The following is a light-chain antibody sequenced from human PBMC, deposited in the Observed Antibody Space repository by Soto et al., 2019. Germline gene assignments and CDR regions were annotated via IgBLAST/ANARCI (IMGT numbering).Light chain of an antibody. CDR1: QSVSSSSY. Sequence: EIVLTQSPGTLSLSPGERATLSCRASQSVSSSSYLAWYQQKPGQAPRLLIYGASSRATGIPDRFSGSGSATDFTLXXXXLEPEDFAVYYCRQYGSSPSYTFGQGTKLEIK. CDR3: RQYGSSPSYT. J-gene: IGKJ2*01. V-gene: IGKV3-20*01. CDR2: GAS.